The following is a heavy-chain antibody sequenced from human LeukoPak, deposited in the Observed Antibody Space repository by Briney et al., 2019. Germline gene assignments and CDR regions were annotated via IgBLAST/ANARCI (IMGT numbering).Heavy chain of an antibody. J-gene: IGHJ4*02. D-gene: IGHD6-13*01. Sequence: SETLSLICAAYGGSFSGYYWSWIRQPPGRGLEWIGEINHSGSTNYNPSLKSRVTISVDTSKNQFSLKLSSVTAADTAVYYCARLAAAGSYWGQGTLVTVSS. CDR2: INHSGST. CDR1: GGSFSGYY. CDR3: ARLAAAGSY. V-gene: IGHV4-34*01.